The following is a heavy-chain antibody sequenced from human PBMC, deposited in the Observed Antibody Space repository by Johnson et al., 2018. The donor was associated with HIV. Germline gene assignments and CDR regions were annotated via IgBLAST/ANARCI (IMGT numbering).Heavy chain of an antibody. D-gene: IGHD7-27*01. V-gene: IGHV3-30*18. CDR3: AKDQGYWGDDAFDV. CDR2: ISYDGNNK. J-gene: IGHJ3*01. Sequence: QVQLMESGGGLVQPGGSLRLSCAASVFTFSSYGMHWVRQAPGKGLEWVAVISYDGNNKYFADSVKGRFTISRDNSKKTLYLQMNNLRVEDTALYYCAKDQGYWGDDAFDVWGQGTMVTVYS. CDR1: VFTFSSYG.